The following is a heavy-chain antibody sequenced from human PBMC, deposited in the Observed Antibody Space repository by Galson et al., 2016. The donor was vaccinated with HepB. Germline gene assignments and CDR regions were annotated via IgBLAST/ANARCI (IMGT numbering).Heavy chain of an antibody. CDR3: AKDLSYWNSPFFDY. D-gene: IGHD1-7*01. J-gene: IGHJ4*02. CDR2: ISGNARST. V-gene: IGHV3-23*01. CDR1: GFTFSSYA. Sequence: SLRLSCAASGFTFSSYAMSWVRQAPGKGLEWVSSISGNARSTYYADSVKGRFTISRDNSKNTLYLQVNSRRAEDTAVYYCAKDLSYWNSPFFDYWGQGTLVTVSS.